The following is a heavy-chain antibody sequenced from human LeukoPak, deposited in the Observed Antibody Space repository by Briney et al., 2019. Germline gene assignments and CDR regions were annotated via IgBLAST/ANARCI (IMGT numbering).Heavy chain of an antibody. J-gene: IGHJ5*02. CDR1: GYSISSGYY. CDR3: ARLAVSLYDFWSGYRWFDH. D-gene: IGHD3-3*01. CDR2: IYHSGST. Sequence: SETLSLTCAVSGYSISSGYYWGWIRPPPGKGLEGIGRIYHSGSTYYNPSPKSRVTISVDTSKNQFSLKLSSVTAADTAVYYCARLAVSLYDFWSGYRWFDHWGQGTLVTVPS. V-gene: IGHV4-38-2*01.